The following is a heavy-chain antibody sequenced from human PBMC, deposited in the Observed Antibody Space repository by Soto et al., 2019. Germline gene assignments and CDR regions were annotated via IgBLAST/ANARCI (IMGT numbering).Heavy chain of an antibody. V-gene: IGHV1-46*01. J-gene: IGHJ4*02. Sequence: QVQLVQSGAEVKKPGASVKVSCRTSGYTFSRYYMHWVRQAPGQGLEWMGIINPSSVSPNYAQKFRGRRPVTRDKSTSTVYMELNGLNSKDPAMYYCARWVVVKVYEMGGPDYWVQGTLVPVSS. CDR1: GYTFSRYY. D-gene: IGHD2-8*01. CDR3: ARWVVVKVYEMGGPDY. CDR2: INPSSVSP.